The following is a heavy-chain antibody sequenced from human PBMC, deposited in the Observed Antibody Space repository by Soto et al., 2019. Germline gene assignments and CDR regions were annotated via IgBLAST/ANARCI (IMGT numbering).Heavy chain of an antibody. V-gene: IGHV3-23*01. CDR2: IDGTGGST. CDR3: AGGLDY. J-gene: IGHJ4*02. CDR1: GFTFSNYG. Sequence: EVQLLESGGGLVQPGRSLRLSCAASGFTFSNYGMKWVRQAPGKGLEWVSGIDGTGGSTYYADSVKGRFTISRDNSKNTLYLQMNSLRAEDTAIYYCAGGLDYCGQGTLVTVSS.